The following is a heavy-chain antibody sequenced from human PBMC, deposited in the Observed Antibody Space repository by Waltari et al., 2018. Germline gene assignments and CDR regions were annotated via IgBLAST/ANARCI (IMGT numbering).Heavy chain of an antibody. CDR3: ARKGGRGYTYGPFYYDS. D-gene: IGHD5-18*01. CDR1: GFRFSDHW. V-gene: IGHV3-74*01. CDR2: INSDGSSI. Sequence: EVQLVEAGGDIVQPGGSRRRSGAASGFRFSDHWMHGVRQVPGKGLVWVSRINSDGSSISYSDSVKGRFTISRDNSKNMLYLQLNSLRAEDTAVYYCARKGGRGYTYGPFYYDSWGQGTLVTVSS. J-gene: IGHJ4*02.